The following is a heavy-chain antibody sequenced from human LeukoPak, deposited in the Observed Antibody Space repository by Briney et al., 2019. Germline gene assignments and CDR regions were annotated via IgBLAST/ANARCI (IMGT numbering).Heavy chain of an antibody. V-gene: IGHV3-48*03. Sequence: GGSLRLSCAASGFTFSSYYMNWVRQAPGKGLEWVSYISRSGSTIYYADSVKGRFTISRDNAKNSLYLQMNSLRAEDTAVYYCARVSYISSWAFFDYWGQGTLVTVSS. CDR2: ISRSGSTI. CDR1: GFTFSSYY. J-gene: IGHJ4*02. CDR3: ARVSYISSWAFFDY. D-gene: IGHD6-6*01.